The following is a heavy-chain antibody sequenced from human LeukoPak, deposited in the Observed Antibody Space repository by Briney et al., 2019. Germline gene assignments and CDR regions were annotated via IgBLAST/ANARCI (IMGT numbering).Heavy chain of an antibody. CDR2: IWYDGSKK. CDR3: LRDGGSGCDY. CDR1: GFTFSSYG. Sequence: GGSLRLSCAASGFTFSSYGMHWVRQAPGKGLEWVAVIWYDGSKKYYGDSVKGRFTISRDDSENTLYLQMNSLRAEDTAVYYCLRDGGSGCDYWGQGTLVTVSS. J-gene: IGHJ4*02. D-gene: IGHD6-19*01. V-gene: IGHV3-33*01.